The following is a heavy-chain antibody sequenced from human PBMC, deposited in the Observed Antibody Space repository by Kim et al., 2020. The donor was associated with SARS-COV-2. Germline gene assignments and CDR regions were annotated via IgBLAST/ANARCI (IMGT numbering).Heavy chain of an antibody. CDR2: INAGNGAT. D-gene: IGHD3-10*01. CDR3: ARVYYYGSGSLGYNWFDP. J-gene: IGHJ5*02. V-gene: IGHV1-3*01. CDR1: GYTFTSYS. Sequence: ASVKVSCKASGYTFTSYSMQWVRQAPGQRLEWMGWINAGNGATKYPEKFQGRVTMSRDTSASTAYMELSSLTSEDTAVYYCARVYYYGSGSLGYNWFDPWGQGTLVIVSS.